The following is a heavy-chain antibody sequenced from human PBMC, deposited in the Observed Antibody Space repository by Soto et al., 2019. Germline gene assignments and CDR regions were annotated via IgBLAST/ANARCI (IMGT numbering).Heavy chain of an antibody. Sequence: SVKVSCKASGFTFTSSAVQWVRQARGQRLEWIGWIVVGSGNTNYAQKLQERVTMTTDISTSTAYMELRSLRSDDTAVYYCARGSGWYGVRNDDYWGQGTLVTVSS. CDR3: ARGSGWYGVRNDDY. D-gene: IGHD6-19*01. V-gene: IGHV1-58*01. CDR1: GFTFTSSA. J-gene: IGHJ4*02. CDR2: IVVGSGNT.